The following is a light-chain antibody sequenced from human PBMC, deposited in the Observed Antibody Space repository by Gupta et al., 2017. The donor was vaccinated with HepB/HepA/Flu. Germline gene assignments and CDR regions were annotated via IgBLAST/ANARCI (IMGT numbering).Light chain of an antibody. CDR2: DVS. CDR3: CSYAGSYTFDV. J-gene: IGLJ1*01. Sequence: QSALTQPRSVSGSPGQSVTISCTGTSSDVGGYNYVSWYQQNPGKAPKLMIYDVSKRPSGVPDRFSGPKSGNTASLTISGLQAEDEADYYCCSYAGSYTFDVFGTGTKITVL. CDR1: SSDVGGYNY. V-gene: IGLV2-11*01.